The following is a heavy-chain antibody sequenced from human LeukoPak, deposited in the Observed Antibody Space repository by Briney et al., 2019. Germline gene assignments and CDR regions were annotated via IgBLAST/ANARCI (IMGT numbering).Heavy chain of an antibody. CDR1: GFTFSTYT. CDR2: ISGSGGST. V-gene: IGHV3-23*01. J-gene: IGHJ4*02. CDR3: AKDPIAVAGNPHDY. Sequence: SGGSLRLSCAASGFTFSTYTMHWVRQAPGKGLEWVSAISGSGGSTYYADSVKGRFTISRDNSKNTLYLQMNSLRAEDTAVYYCAKDPIAVAGNPHDYWGQGTLVTVSS. D-gene: IGHD6-19*01.